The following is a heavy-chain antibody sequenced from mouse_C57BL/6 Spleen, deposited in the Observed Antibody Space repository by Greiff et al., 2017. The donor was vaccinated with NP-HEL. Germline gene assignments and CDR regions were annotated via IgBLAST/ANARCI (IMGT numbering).Heavy chain of an antibody. Sequence: EVKLMESGGGLVKPGGSLKLSCAASGFTFSSYAMSWVRQTPEKRLEWVATISDGGSYTYYPDNVKGRFTISRDNAKNNLYLQMSHLKSEDTAMYYCAREAGTPYFDYWGQGTTLTVSS. CDR1: GFTFSSYA. CDR2: ISDGGSYT. D-gene: IGHD4-1*01. CDR3: AREAGTPYFDY. J-gene: IGHJ2*01. V-gene: IGHV5-4*01.